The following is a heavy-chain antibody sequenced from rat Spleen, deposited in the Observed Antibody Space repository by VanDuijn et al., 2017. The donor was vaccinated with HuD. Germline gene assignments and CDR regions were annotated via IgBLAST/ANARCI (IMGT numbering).Heavy chain of an antibody. J-gene: IGHJ4*01. CDR3: ASLMYTPDYLGVMDV. Sequence: EVQLVESGGGLVQPGRSLKLSCAASGFTFSDYNMAWVRQAPTKGLEWIASISTGDDNTYFRDSVKGRFTISRDNAKSTLYLQMDSLRSEDTATYYCASLMYTPDYLGVMDVWGQGASVTVSS. D-gene: IGHD1-6*01. CDR1: GFTFSDYN. CDR2: ISTGDDNT. V-gene: IGHV5-25*01.